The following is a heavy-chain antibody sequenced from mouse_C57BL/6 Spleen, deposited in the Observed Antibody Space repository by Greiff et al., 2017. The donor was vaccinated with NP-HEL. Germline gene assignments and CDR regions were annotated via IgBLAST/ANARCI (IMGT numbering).Heavy chain of an antibody. V-gene: IGHV1-26*01. CDR2: INPNNGGT. Sequence: EVQLQQSGPELVKPGASVKISCKASGYTFTDSYMNWVKQSHGKSLEWIGDINPNNGGTSYNQKFKGKATLTVDKSSSTAYMELRSLTSEDSAVYYCARGGDGYYYAMDYWGQGTSVTVSS. D-gene: IGHD2-3*01. CDR3: ARGGDGYYYAMDY. CDR1: GYTFTDSY. J-gene: IGHJ4*01.